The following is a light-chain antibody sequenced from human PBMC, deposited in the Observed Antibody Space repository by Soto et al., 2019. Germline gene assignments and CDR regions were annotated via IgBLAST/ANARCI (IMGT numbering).Light chain of an antibody. CDR3: VLYMGSGIWV. V-gene: IGLV8-61*01. CDR2: STN. J-gene: IGLJ3*02. Sequence: QTVVTQEPSFSVSPGRTVTLTCGLSSGSVSTSYYPSWYQQTPGQAPRTLIYSTNTRSSGLPDRFSGSILGNKAALTITRAQADDESDYYCVLYMGSGIWVFGGGTKVTVL. CDR1: SGSVSTSYY.